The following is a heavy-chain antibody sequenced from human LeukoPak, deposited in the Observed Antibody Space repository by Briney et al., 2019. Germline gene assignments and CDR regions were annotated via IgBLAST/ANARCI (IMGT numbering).Heavy chain of an antibody. V-gene: IGHV4-34*08. CDR2: INHSGST. CDR3: AVAGSYSVSFDY. CDR1: GFTVSSNY. D-gene: IGHD1-26*01. Sequence: GSLRLFCAASGFTVSSNYMSWIRQPPGKGLEWIGEINHSGSTNYNPSLKSRVTISVDTSKNQFSLKLSSVTAADTAVYYCAVAGSYSVSFDYWGQGTLVTVSS. J-gene: IGHJ4*02.